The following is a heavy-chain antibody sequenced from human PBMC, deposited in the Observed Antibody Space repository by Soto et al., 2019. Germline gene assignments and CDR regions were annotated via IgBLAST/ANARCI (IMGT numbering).Heavy chain of an antibody. Sequence: GESLKISCKGSGYSFTSYWIGWVRQMPGKGLEWMGIIYPGDSDTRYSPSFQGQVTISADKSISTAYLQWSSLKASDTAMYYCPRGSFWSGYYTAHYYYYYGMDVWGQGTTFTVSS. J-gene: IGHJ6*02. CDR2: IYPGDSDT. D-gene: IGHD3-3*01. V-gene: IGHV5-51*01. CDR3: PRGSFWSGYYTAHYYYYYGMDV. CDR1: GYSFTSYW.